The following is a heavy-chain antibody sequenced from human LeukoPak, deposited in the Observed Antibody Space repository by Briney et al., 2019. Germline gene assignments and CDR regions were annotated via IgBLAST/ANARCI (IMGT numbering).Heavy chain of an antibody. CDR3: ARHMGLGYSYGYPYFDY. CDR1: GASISSYY. Sequence: SETLSLTCTVSGASISSYYWSWIRQPPGKGLEWLGYIYYSGSTNYNPSLKSRVTISVDTSKNQFSLKLSSVTAADTAVYYCARHMGLGYSYGYPYFDYWGQGTLVTVSS. CDR2: IYYSGST. D-gene: IGHD5-18*01. V-gene: IGHV4-59*08. J-gene: IGHJ4*02.